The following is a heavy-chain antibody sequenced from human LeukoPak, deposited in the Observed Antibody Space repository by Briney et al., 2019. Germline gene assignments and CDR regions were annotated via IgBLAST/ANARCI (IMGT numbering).Heavy chain of an antibody. D-gene: IGHD5-12*01. CDR3: ARAWSSRGYSGYDYYFDY. CDR2: IKQDGSEK. V-gene: IGHV3-7*01. J-gene: IGHJ4*02. Sequence: GGSLRLSCAASGFTFSSYWMSWVRQAPGKGLEWVANIKQDGSEKYYVDSVKGRFTISRDNAKNSLYLQMNSLRAEDTAVYYCARAWSSRGYSGYDYYFDYWGQGTLVTVSS. CDR1: GFTFSSYW.